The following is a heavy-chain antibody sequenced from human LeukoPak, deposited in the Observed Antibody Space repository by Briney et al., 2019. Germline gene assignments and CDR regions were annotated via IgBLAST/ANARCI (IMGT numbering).Heavy chain of an antibody. V-gene: IGHV3-53*04. Sequence: GGSLRLSCAASGFTVSSNYMSWARQAPGKGLEWVSVIYSGGSTYYADSVEGRFTISRHNSKNTLYLQMNSLRAEDTAVYYCARGPLGDYGIDYWGQGTLVTVSS. CDR1: GFTVSSNY. D-gene: IGHD4-17*01. J-gene: IGHJ4*02. CDR2: IYSGGST. CDR3: ARGPLGDYGIDY.